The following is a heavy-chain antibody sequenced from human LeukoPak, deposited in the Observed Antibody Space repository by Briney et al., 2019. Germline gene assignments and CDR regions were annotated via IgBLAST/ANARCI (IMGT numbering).Heavy chain of an antibody. V-gene: IGHV4-4*02. D-gene: IGHD1-26*01. J-gene: IGHJ4*02. CDR2: IYHSGST. CDR1: GGSISSSNW. CDR3: ARVLGGSYFDY. Sequence: NTSETLSLTCAVSGGSISSSNWWSWVRQPPGKGLEWIGEIYHSGSTNYKPSLKSRVTISVDKSKNQFSLKLSSVTATDTAVYYCARVLGGSYFDYWGQGTLVTVSS.